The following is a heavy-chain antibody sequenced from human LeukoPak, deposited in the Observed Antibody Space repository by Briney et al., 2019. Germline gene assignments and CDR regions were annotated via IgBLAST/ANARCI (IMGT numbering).Heavy chain of an antibody. J-gene: IGHJ3*02. Sequence: GGSLRLSCAASGFTFSSYAMSWVRQAPGKGLEWVSAISSSGGSTYYADSVKGRFTISRDNSKDTLYLQMNSLRAEDTAVYYCARDRRGGAFDIWGQGTMVTVSS. V-gene: IGHV3-23*01. D-gene: IGHD2-15*01. CDR2: ISSSGGST. CDR3: ARDRRGGAFDI. CDR1: GFTFSSYA.